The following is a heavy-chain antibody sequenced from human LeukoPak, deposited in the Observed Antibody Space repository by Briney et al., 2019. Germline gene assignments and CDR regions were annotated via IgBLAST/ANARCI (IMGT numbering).Heavy chain of an antibody. Sequence: ASVKVSCKASGYTFTSYGISWVRQAPGQGLEWMGWISAYDGNTKYAQKFQDRVTMTTDTSTSTAYMELRSLRSDDTAVYYCAKGHVVVTAISTGYYYYGMDVWGQGTTVTVSS. CDR2: ISAYDGNT. CDR3: AKGHVVVTAISTGYYYYGMDV. J-gene: IGHJ6*02. CDR1: GYTFTSYG. D-gene: IGHD2-21*02. V-gene: IGHV1-18*01.